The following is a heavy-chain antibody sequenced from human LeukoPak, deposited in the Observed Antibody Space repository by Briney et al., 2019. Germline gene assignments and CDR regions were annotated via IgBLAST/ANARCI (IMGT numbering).Heavy chain of an antibody. CDR2: ISSSSSTI. V-gene: IGHV3-48*02. J-gene: IGHJ3*02. CDR3: AREGDSSGWYGDSWAFDI. Sequence: GGSLRLSCAASGFTFSSYSMNWVRQAPGKGLEWVSYISSSSSTIYYADSVKGRFTISRDNAKNSLYLQMNSLRDEDTAVYYCAREGDSSGWYGDSWAFDIWGQGTMVTVSS. CDR1: GFTFSSYS. D-gene: IGHD6-19*01.